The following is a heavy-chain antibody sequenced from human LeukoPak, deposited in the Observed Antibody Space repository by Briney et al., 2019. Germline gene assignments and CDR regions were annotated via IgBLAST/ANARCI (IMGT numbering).Heavy chain of an antibody. CDR2: IKQDGSEK. CDR1: GFTFSSYW. V-gene: IGHV3-7*01. D-gene: IGHD6-13*01. CDR3: ARDSLRGYSSSWSKGAFDY. Sequence: TGGSLRLSCAASGFTFSSYWMSWVRQAPGKGLEWVANIKQDGSEKYYVDSVKGRFTISRDNAKNSLYLQMNSLRAEDTAVYYCARDSLRGYSSSWSKGAFDYWGQGTLVTVSS. J-gene: IGHJ4*02.